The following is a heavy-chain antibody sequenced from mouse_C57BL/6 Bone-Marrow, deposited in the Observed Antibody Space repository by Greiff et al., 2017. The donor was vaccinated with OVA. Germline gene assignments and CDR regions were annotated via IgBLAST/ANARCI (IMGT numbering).Heavy chain of an antibody. CDR1: GYSITSGYY. V-gene: IGHV3-6*01. CDR3: ASGLPYYFDY. J-gene: IGHJ2*01. D-gene: IGHD2-10*01. CDR2: ISYDGSN. Sequence: EVQRVESGPGLVKPSQSLSLTCSVTGYSITSGYYWNWIRQFPGHKLEWMGYISYDGSNNYNPSLKNRISITRDTSKNQFFLKLNSLTTEDTATYYCASGLPYYFDYWGQGTTLTVSS.